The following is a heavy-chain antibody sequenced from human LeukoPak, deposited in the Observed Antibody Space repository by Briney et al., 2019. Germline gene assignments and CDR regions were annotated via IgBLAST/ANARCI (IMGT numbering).Heavy chain of an antibody. CDR3: ARYLAVLRYFDWYDLFDY. V-gene: IGHV1-18*01. D-gene: IGHD3-9*01. CDR1: GYTFTSYG. Sequence: GASVKVSCKASGYTFTSYGISWVRQAPGQGLESMGWISAYNGNTNYAQKLQGRVTMTTDTSTSTAYMELRSLRSDDTAVYYCARYLAVLRYFDWYDLFDYWGQGTLVTVSS. CDR2: ISAYNGNT. J-gene: IGHJ4*02.